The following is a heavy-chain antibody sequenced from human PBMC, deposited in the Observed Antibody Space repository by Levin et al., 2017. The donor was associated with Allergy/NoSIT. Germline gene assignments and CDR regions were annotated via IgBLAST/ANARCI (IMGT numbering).Heavy chain of an antibody. CDR3: TRGPQLLYGPTRNSFDY. CDR1: GFTFGDYA. D-gene: IGHD2-2*02. V-gene: IGHV3-49*03. CDR2: IRSKAYGGTT. J-gene: IGHJ4*02. Sequence: GESLKISCTASGFTFGDYAMSWFRQAPGKGLEWVGFIRSKAYGGTTEYAASVKGRFTISRDDSKSIAYLQMNSLKTEDTAVYYCTRGPQLLYGPTRNSFDYWGQGTLVTVSS.